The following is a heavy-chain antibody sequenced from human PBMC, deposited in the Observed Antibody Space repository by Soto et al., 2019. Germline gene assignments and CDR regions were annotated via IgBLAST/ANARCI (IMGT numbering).Heavy chain of an antibody. Sequence: ASVKVSCTASGYIFPNYGITWVRQAPGQGLEWMGWISAYNGNTHYTQRLQGRVTVTTDTSASTAYMELRGLRSDDTAVYYGARVRQLVGYFYSYMDGWGKGTTVTGSS. D-gene: IGHD6-6*01. CDR2: ISAYNGNT. CDR3: ARVRQLVGYFYSYMDG. V-gene: IGHV1-18*01. J-gene: IGHJ6*03. CDR1: GYIFPNYG.